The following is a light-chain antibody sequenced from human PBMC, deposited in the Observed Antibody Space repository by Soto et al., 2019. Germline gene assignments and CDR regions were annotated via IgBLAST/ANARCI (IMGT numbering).Light chain of an antibody. CDR2: GAS. CDR1: QSISDT. CDR3: QQYNNWPWT. V-gene: IGKV3-15*01. J-gene: IGKJ1*01. Sequence: EIVFTQPPATLSVSRVGRSTLSFSASQSISDTLAWYQQKPGQAPRLLIHGASTRATGFPARFSGSGSGTDFTLTISSLQSEDFAVYYCQQYNNWPWTFGQGTKVDI.